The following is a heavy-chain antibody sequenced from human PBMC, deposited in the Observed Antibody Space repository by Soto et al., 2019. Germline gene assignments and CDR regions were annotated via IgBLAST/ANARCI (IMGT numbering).Heavy chain of an antibody. CDR3: ARPAMEYCGAGSYLEAAYGMDV. D-gene: IGHD3-10*01. V-gene: IGHV1-8*01. CDR2: MNPNSGNT. Sequence: QVQLVQSGAEVKKPGASVKVSCKASGYTFTSYDINWVRQATGQGLEWMGWMNPNSGNTGYAQKFQGRVTMTRNTSVGTAYMELSSLRAEETAVYYCARPAMEYCGAGSYLEAAYGMDVWGQGTTVTVSS. J-gene: IGHJ6*02. CDR1: GYTFTSYD.